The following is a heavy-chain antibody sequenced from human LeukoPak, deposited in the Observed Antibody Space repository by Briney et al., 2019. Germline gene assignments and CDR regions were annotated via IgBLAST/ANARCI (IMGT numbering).Heavy chain of an antibody. CDR2: INHSGST. J-gene: IGHJ4*02. Sequence: PSETLSLTCAVYGGSFSSYYWSWIRQPPGKGLEWIGEINHSGSTNYNPSLKSRVTISVDTSKNQFSLKLSSVTAADTAVYYCARGGRLPLGYWGQGTLVTVSS. V-gene: IGHV4-34*01. CDR3: ARGGRLPLGY. D-gene: IGHD5-12*01. CDR1: GGSFSSYY.